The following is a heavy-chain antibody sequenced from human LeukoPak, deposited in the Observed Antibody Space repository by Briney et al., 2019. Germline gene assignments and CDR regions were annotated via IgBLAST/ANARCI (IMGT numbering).Heavy chain of an antibody. CDR3: ARHSYGSQFDY. CDR1: GGSISNYY. V-gene: IGHV4-59*08. Sequence: SETLSLTCTVSGGSISNYYWSWIRQPPGKGLEWIGYTYYSGSTNYNPSLKSRVTISVDTSKNQFSLKLSSVTAADTAVYYCARHSYGSQFDYWGQGTLVTVSS. J-gene: IGHJ4*02. D-gene: IGHD5-18*01. CDR2: TYYSGST.